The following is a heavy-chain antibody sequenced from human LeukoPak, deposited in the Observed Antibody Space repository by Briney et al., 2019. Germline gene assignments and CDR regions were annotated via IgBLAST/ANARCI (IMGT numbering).Heavy chain of an antibody. CDR1: RFTFSNYW. CDR3: ARDSPPDY. CDR2: IDQDGSEK. Sequence: GGSLRLSCAASRFTFSNYWMSWVRQAPGKGLEWVANIDQDGSEKYYAESVKGRFTISRDNAKNSLYLQMNSLRAEDTAVYYCARDSPPDYWGQGTLVTVSS. V-gene: IGHV3-7*01. J-gene: IGHJ4*02.